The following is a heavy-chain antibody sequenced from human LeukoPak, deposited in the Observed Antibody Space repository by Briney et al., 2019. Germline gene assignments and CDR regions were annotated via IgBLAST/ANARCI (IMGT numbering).Heavy chain of an antibody. CDR2: ISYDGSNK. J-gene: IGHJ5*02. V-gene: IGHV3-30*04. CDR3: ARGDKQLVFKRRKGGFDP. Sequence: GGSLRLSCAASGFTFSSYAMHWVRQAPGKVLEWVAVISYDGSNKYYADSVKGRFTISRDNSKNTLYLQMNSLRAEETAEYYCARGDKQLVFKRRKGGFDPWGQGTLVTVSS. CDR1: GFTFSSYA. D-gene: IGHD1-1*01.